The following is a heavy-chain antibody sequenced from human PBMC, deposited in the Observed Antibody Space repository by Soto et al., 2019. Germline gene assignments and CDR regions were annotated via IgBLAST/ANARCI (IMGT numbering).Heavy chain of an antibody. CDR3: ARAMGQRLTPYYYYYGMDV. CDR1: GFPFSSYA. CDR2: ISYDGSNK. Sequence: VQLVESGGGVVQLGRSRRLSCAAPGFPFSSYAMHWVRQAPGKGLEWVAVISYDGSNKYYADSVKGRFTISRDNSKNTLYLQMNSLRPEDTAVYDCARAMGQRLTPYYYYYGMDVWGQGTTVTVSS. V-gene: IGHV3-30-3*01. J-gene: IGHJ6*02. D-gene: IGHD6-19*01.